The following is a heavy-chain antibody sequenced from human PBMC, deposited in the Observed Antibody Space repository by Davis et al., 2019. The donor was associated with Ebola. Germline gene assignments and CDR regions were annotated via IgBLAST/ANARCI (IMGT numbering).Heavy chain of an antibody. D-gene: IGHD3-3*01. CDR2: IYYSGST. Sequence: SETLSLTCTVSGGSISSYYWSWIRQPPGKGLEWIGYIYYSGSTNYNPSLKSRVTISVDTSKNQFSLKLSSVTAADTAVYYCARGRFGHGQGFWSGYYGPHYFDYWGQGTLVTVSS. V-gene: IGHV4-59*12. CDR3: ARGRFGHGQGFWSGYYGPHYFDY. CDR1: GGSISSYY. J-gene: IGHJ4*02.